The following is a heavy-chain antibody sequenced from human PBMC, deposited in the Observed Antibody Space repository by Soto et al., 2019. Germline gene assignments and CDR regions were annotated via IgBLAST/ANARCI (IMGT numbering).Heavy chain of an antibody. CDR3: TYGSGSYYASYFDY. D-gene: IGHD3-10*01. Sequence: PGGSLRLSCAASGFTFSSYAMSWVRQAPGKGLEWVSAISGSGGSTYYADSVKGRFTISRDNSKNTLYLQMNSLRAEDTAVYYCTYGSGSYYASYFDYWGQGTLVTVSS. J-gene: IGHJ4*02. V-gene: IGHV3-23*01. CDR1: GFTFSSYA. CDR2: ISGSGGST.